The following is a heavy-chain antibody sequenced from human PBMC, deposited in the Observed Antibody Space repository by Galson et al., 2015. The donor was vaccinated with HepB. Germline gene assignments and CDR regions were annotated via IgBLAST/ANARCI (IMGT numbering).Heavy chain of an antibody. Sequence: SLRLSCAASGFTFSSYSMNWVRQAPGKGLEWVSYISSSSSTIYYADSVKGRFTISRDNAKNSLYLQMNSLRDEDTAVYYCARERDIVVVPAAIGYWGQGTLVTVSS. CDR3: ARERDIVVVPAAIGY. D-gene: IGHD2-2*01. J-gene: IGHJ4*02. CDR2: ISSSSSTI. V-gene: IGHV3-48*02. CDR1: GFTFSSYS.